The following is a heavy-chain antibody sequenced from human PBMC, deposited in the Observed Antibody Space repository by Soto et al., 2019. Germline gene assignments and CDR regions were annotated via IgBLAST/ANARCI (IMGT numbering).Heavy chain of an antibody. V-gene: IGHV3-7*01. CDR2: IKQDGSEK. Sequence: PGESLRLSCAPSGFRFSNYWISWVRQAPGKGLEWVANIKQDGSEKYYVDSVKGRFTISRDNAKNSLYLQMTSPRADDTAVYYCARDSPFDASSGYLEYWGQGT. CDR1: GFRFSNYW. CDR3: ARDSPFDASSGYLEY. D-gene: IGHD3-22*01. J-gene: IGHJ4*02.